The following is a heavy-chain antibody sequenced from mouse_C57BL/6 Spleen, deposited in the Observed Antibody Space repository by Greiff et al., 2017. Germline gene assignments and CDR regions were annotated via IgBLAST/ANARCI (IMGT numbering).Heavy chain of an antibody. D-gene: IGHD2-4*01. Sequence: QVQLQQPGAELVRPGSSVKLSCKASGYTFTSYWMDWVKQRPGQGLEWIGNIYPSDSETHNNQKFKDKATLTVDKASSTAYMQLSSLTSEDSAVYYGGRLGPNYEYDRAWCAYWGQGTLVTVSA. CDR1: GYTFTSYW. V-gene: IGHV1-61*01. J-gene: IGHJ3*01. CDR3: GRLGPNYEYDRAWCAY. CDR2: IYPSDSET.